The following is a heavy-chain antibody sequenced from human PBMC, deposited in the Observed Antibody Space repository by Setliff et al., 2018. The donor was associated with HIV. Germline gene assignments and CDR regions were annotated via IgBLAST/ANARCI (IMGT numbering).Heavy chain of an antibody. CDR1: GYTLTEVS. CDR2: SDPEDDET. CDR3: ATIRAYYYDSSGQEYFQH. V-gene: IGHV1-24*01. D-gene: IGHD3-22*01. Sequence: ASVKVSCKVSGYTLTEVSIHWVRQAPGKGLEWMGGSDPEDDETVYAQKFQGRVTMTEDTSTDTAYMELSSLTSEDTAMYYCATIRAYYYDSSGQEYFQHWGHGSLVTVSS. J-gene: IGHJ1*01.